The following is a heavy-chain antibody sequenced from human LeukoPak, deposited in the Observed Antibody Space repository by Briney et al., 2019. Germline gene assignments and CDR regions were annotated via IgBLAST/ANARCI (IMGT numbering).Heavy chain of an antibody. CDR3: ARDRANSGSYYPDY. Sequence: ASVKVSCKASGYTFTSYGISWVRQAPGQGLEWMGWISAYNGNTNYAQKLQGRVTMTTDTSTSTAYMGLRSLRSDDTAVYYCARDRANSGSYYPDYWGQGTLVTVSS. D-gene: IGHD1-26*01. CDR1: GYTFTSYG. J-gene: IGHJ4*02. CDR2: ISAYNGNT. V-gene: IGHV1-18*01.